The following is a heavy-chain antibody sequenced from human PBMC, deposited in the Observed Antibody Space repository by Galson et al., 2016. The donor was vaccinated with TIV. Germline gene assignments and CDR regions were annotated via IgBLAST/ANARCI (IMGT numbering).Heavy chain of an antibody. D-gene: IGHD3-16*02. CDR3: AMDSHPSLSWFHP. Sequence: SLRLSCAASGFSVRNTYMSWARQTPERGLEWVSLLSSGGDTYYVDSVKGRFTISRDNSKHTVYLQMNSLRAEDTAVYYCAMDSHPSLSWFHPGAQGTLVTISS. V-gene: IGHV3-53*03. CDR2: LSSGGDT. J-gene: IGHJ5*02. CDR1: GFSVRNTY.